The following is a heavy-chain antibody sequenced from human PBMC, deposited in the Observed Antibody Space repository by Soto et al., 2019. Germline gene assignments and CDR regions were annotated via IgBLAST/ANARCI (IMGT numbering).Heavy chain of an antibody. CDR3: ASYDSSGPGRP. D-gene: IGHD3-22*01. V-gene: IGHV3-21*01. Sequence: PGGSLRLSCAVSGFICSSYSMNWVRQAPGKGLEWVSSISSSSSYIYYADSVKGRFTISRDNAKNSLYLQMNSLRAEDTAVYYCASYDSSGPGRPWGQGTLVTVSS. CDR2: ISSSSSYI. J-gene: IGHJ5*02. CDR1: GFICSSYS.